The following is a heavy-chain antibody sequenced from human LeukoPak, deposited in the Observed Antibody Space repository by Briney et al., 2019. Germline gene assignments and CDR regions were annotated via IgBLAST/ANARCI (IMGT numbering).Heavy chain of an antibody. CDR3: ARERITINGDYLDN. D-gene: IGHD3-10*01. CDR1: ESTFNIYW. J-gene: IGHJ4*01. Sequence: PGGSLRLSCAASESTFNIYWMTWVRQAPGKGLEWVANINQDGSRNDYVDSVKGRFIISRDNAKNSLFLQMNSLTVADTAMYYCARERITINGDYLDNWGQGTLVSVSS. CDR2: INQDGSRN. V-gene: IGHV3-7*01.